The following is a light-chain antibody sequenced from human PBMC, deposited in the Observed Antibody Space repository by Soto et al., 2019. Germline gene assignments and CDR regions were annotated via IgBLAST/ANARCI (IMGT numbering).Light chain of an antibody. V-gene: IGKV1-5*01. J-gene: IGKJ4*01. Sequence: DIQVTQSPPTLSASVGDRVTITCRASQTISTWMAWYQQKPGKAPKLLVYDAPTLQSGVASRFSGSGSGTEFTLIISGLQPDDSATYYCQQRSNWLLTFGGGTKVDIK. CDR1: QTISTW. CDR2: DAP. CDR3: QQRSNWLLT.